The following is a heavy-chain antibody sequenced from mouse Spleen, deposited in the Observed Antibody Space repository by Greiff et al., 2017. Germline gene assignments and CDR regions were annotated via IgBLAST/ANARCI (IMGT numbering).Heavy chain of an antibody. J-gene: IGHJ2*01. Sequence: EVMLVESGGGLVKPGGSLKLSCAASGFTFSSYAMSWVRQTPEQRLEWVATISSGGSYTYYPDSVKGRFTISRDNAKNTLYLQMSSLRSEDTAMYYCARQGGTVYFDYWGQGTTLTVSS. D-gene: IGHD4-1*01. CDR1: GFTFSSYA. CDR3: ARQGGTVYFDY. CDR2: ISSGGSYT. V-gene: IGHV5-9-1*01.